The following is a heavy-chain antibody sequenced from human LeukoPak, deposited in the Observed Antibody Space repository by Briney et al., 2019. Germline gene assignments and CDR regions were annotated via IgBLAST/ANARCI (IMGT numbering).Heavy chain of an antibody. V-gene: IGHV1-69*04. J-gene: IGHJ4*02. D-gene: IGHD2-21*01. Sequence: AASVKVSCKASGGTFSSYTISWVRQAPGQGLEWMGRIIPILGIANYAQKFQGRVTITADKSTSTAYMELSSLRSEDTAVYYCARELSTYCGGDCYYEAYFDYWGQGTLVTVSS. CDR2: IIPILGIA. CDR1: GGTFSSYT. CDR3: ARELSTYCGGDCYYEAYFDY.